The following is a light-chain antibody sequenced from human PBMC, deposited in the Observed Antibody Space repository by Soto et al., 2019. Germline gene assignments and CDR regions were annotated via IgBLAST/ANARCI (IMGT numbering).Light chain of an antibody. Sequence: EIVMTQSPTTLSVSPGERATLSCRASQSIGSDLAWYQHKPGQAPRLLIYGASIRATDIPARFSGSGSGTAFTLTISSLQSDDFALYFCQQYNSWPLITFGQGTRLETK. CDR1: QSIGSD. CDR2: GAS. V-gene: IGKV3-15*01. CDR3: QQYNSWPLIT. J-gene: IGKJ5*01.